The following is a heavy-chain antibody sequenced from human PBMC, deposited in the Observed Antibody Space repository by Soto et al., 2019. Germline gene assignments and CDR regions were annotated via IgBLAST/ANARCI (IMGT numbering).Heavy chain of an antibody. CDR1: GGSISDYY. CDR2: IYTSGST. Sequence: SETLSLTCTVSGGSISDYYWSWIRQPAGKGLEWIGRIYTSGSTNYNPSLKSRVTMSVDTSKNQFSLKLSSVTTADTAVYYCARDYSSNWYSDYWGQGTLVTVSS. J-gene: IGHJ4*02. D-gene: IGHD6-13*01. CDR3: ARDYSSNWYSDY. V-gene: IGHV4-4*07.